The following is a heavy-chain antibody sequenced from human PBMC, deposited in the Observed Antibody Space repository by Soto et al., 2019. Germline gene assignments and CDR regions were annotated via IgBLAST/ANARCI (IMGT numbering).Heavy chain of an antibody. CDR1: GYTXSNYV. Sequence: SXKVSFKTAGYTXSNYVVDWVRQAPGQGLEWMGWINSGNGNTKYSEKLQGRVTITRDTSASTAYMELNSLTSEDTAVYYCARGLTIFGVVIGYWGQGALVTVSS. V-gene: IGHV1-3*01. CDR3: ARGLTIFGVVIGY. CDR2: INSGNGNT. J-gene: IGHJ4*02. D-gene: IGHD3-3*01.